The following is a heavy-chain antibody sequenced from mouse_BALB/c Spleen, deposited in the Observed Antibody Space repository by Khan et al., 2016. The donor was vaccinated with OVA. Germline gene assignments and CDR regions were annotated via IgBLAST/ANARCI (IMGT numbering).Heavy chain of an antibody. Sequence: QVRLQQSGAELARPGASVKMSCKASGYTFTTYTIHWVQQRPGQGLEWIGYIIPSTDYTNYNQKFKDKATLTADKSSTTAYMQLRSLTSEDSAVYYCTREGAYYRSDGWFAYWGQGTLVTVSA. D-gene: IGHD2-14*01. CDR1: GYTFTTYT. J-gene: IGHJ3*01. CDR3: TREGAYYRSDGWFAY. CDR2: IIPSTDYT. V-gene: IGHV1-4*01.